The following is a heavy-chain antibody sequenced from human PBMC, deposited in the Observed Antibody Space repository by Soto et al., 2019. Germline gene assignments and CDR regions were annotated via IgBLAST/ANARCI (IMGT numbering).Heavy chain of an antibody. V-gene: IGHV1-24*01. D-gene: IGHD3-10*01. J-gene: IGHJ6*02. CDR3: AKGGPYGSGSYYKVGYYYYGMDV. CDR1: GYTLTELS. CDR2: FDPEDGET. Sequence: ASVKVSCKVSGYTLTELSMHWVRQAPGKGLEWMGGFDPEDGETIYAQKFQGRVTMTEDTSTDTAYMELSSLRSEDTAVYYCAKGGPYGSGSYYKVGYYYYGMDVWGQGTTVTVSS.